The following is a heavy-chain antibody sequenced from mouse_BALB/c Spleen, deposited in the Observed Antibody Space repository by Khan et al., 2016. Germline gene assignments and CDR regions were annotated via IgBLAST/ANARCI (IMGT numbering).Heavy chain of an antibody. Sequence: EVQLQESGPGLVKPSQSLSLTCTVTGFSITSDYAWNWIRQFPGNRLEWMGFINYSGSTSYTPSLKSRISITRDTSKNQFFLQLISVTTEDTATYYCARDYYGSSYFDYWGQGTTLTVSS. CDR2: INYSGST. D-gene: IGHD1-1*01. V-gene: IGHV3-2*02. CDR1: GFSITSDYA. CDR3: ARDYYGSSYFDY. J-gene: IGHJ2*01.